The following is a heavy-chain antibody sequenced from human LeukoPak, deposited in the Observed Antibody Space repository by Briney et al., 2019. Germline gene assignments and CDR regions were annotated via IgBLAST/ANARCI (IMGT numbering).Heavy chain of an antibody. CDR3: ARGSDTGAGDY. V-gene: IGHV1-69*13. D-gene: IGHD5-18*01. J-gene: IGHJ4*02. Sequence: SVKVSCKASGGTFSRYAISWVRQAPGHGLEWMGGIIPIFGTANYPQKFQGRVTITADESTSTAYMELRSLRSEDTAVYYCARGSDTGAGDYWAQGTLVIVSS. CDR2: IIPIFGTA. CDR1: GGTFSRYA.